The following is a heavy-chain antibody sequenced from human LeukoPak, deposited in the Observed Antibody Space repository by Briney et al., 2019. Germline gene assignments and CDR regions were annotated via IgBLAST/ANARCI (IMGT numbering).Heavy chain of an antibody. J-gene: IGHJ6*03. CDR3: AKVKQWLAMDV. CDR2: ISWNSGSI. D-gene: IGHD6-19*01. CDR1: GFTFDDYA. Sequence: GGSLRLSCAASGFTFDDYAMHWVRQAPGKGLEWVSGISWNSGSIGYADSVEGRFTISRDNAKNSLYLQMNSLRAEDTALYYCAKVKQWLAMDVWGKGTTVTVSS. V-gene: IGHV3-9*01.